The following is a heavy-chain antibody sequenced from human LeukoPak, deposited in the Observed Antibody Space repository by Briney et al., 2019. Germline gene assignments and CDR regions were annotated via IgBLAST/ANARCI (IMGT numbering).Heavy chain of an antibody. J-gene: IGHJ4*02. CDR2: IYSGGST. V-gene: IGHV3-66*01. D-gene: IGHD2-2*01. Sequence: GGSPRLSCAASGFTVSSNYMSWVRQAPGKGLEWVSVIYSGGSTYYADSVKGRFTISRDNSKNTLYLQMNSLRAEDTAVYYCARAGYCSSTSCPDYWGQGTLVTVSS. CDR3: ARAGYCSSTSCPDY. CDR1: GFTVSSNY.